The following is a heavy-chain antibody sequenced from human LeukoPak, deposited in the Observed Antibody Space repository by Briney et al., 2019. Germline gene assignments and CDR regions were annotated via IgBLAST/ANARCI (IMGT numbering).Heavy chain of an antibody. CDR3: ARVQKDYYDSGGYHSAAAFDI. D-gene: IGHD3-22*01. CDR2: IYYRGSS. CDR1: GGSINNYY. J-gene: IGHJ3*02. Sequence: SETLSLTCTVSGGSINNYYWSWIRQSPGKGLEWTGYIYYRGSSNYNPSLKSRITMSVDTSKNQFSLKLNSVTAADTAVYYCARVQKDYYDSGGYHSAAAFDIWGQGAMVTVSS. V-gene: IGHV4-59*01.